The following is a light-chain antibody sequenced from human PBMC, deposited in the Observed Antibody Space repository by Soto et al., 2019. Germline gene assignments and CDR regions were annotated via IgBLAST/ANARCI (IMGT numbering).Light chain of an antibody. V-gene: IGKV1-5*02. J-gene: IGKJ5*01. CDR1: RSVDKW. CDR2: EAS. Sequence: DIQMTQSPSTLSASLGDRVTIICRASRSVDKWLAWYQQKSGKAPKLLIYEASHLQSGVPSRFGGTGSGTEFTLTINSLQPEDVATYYCQQYGSSPITFGQGTRLEIK. CDR3: QQYGSSPIT.